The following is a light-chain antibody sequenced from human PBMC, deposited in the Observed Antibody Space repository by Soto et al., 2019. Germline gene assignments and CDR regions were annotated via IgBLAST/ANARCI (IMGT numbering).Light chain of an antibody. CDR1: SGNIGSYSL. CDR2: EVH. Sequence: QSVLTQPASVSGSPGQSITISCTGTSGNIGSYSLVSWYQQYPGKVPKLIIYEVHKRPSGVSDRFSGSKSGATASLVISGLQPEDEADYYCCSYAGSVVFGGGTKLTVL. V-gene: IGLV2-23*02. J-gene: IGLJ2*01. CDR3: CSYAGSVV.